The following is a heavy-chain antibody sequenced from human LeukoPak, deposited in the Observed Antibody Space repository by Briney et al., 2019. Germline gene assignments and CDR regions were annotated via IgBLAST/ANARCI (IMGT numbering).Heavy chain of an antibody. CDR2: ISYDGSNK. Sequence: GRSLRLSCAASGFTFSSYGMHWVRQAPGKGLEWVAVISYDGSNKYYADSVKGRFTISRDNSKNTLYLQMNSLRAEDTAVYYCAKGRAESSGYYYYYGMDVWGQGTTVTVSS. D-gene: IGHD3-22*01. CDR3: AKGRAESSGYYYYYGMDV. V-gene: IGHV3-30*18. CDR1: GFTFSSYG. J-gene: IGHJ6*02.